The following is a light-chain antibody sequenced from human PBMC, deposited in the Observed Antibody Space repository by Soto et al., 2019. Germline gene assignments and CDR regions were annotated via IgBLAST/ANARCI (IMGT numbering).Light chain of an antibody. CDR2: DAS. CDR3: QQYNSYPRT. V-gene: IGKV1-5*01. CDR1: QSISSV. Sequence: DIQMTQSPSTLSAFVEDRVTITSRASQSISSVVGCYQPKLGIGSKRLIYDASSLESGVPSRFSGSGSGTEFTLTISSLQPDDLATYYCQQYNSYPRTFGQGTKVDI. J-gene: IGKJ1*01.